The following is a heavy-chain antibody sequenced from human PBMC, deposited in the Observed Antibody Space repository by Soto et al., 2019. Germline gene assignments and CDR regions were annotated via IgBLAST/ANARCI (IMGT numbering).Heavy chain of an antibody. CDR2: INHSGST. V-gene: IGHV4-34*01. Sequence: SETLSLTCAVYGGSFSGYYWSWIRQPPGKGLEWIGEINHSGSTNYNPSLKSRVTISVDTSKNQFSLKLSSVTAADTAVYYCARAGRYVTTSGFDYWGQGTLVTVSS. CDR3: ARAGRYVTTSGFDY. J-gene: IGHJ4*02. D-gene: IGHD1-1*01. CDR1: GGSFSGYY.